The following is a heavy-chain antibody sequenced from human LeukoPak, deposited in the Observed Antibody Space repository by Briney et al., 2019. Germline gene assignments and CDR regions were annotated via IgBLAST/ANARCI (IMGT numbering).Heavy chain of an antibody. CDR2: ISSSSSYI. V-gene: IGHV3-21*01. J-gene: IGHJ3*02. CDR3: ARYCGGDCYTPHDAFDI. D-gene: IGHD2-21*02. CDR1: GFTFSSYS. Sequence: GGSLRLSCAASGFTFSSYSMNWVRQAPGKGLEWVSSISSSSSYIYYADSVKGRFTISRDNAKNSLYLQMNSLRAEDTAVYYCARYCGGDCYTPHDAFDIWGPGTLVTVSS.